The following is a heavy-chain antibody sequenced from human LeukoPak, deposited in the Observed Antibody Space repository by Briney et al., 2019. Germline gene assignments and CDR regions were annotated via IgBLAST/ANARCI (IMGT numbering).Heavy chain of an antibody. J-gene: IGHJ3*02. V-gene: IGHV3-23*01. Sequence: GGSLRLSCAASGLTFSSNAMSWVRQAPGKGLEWVSAISGSGGSTYYADSVKGRFTISRDDSKNTLYLQMNSLRAEDTAVYYCAKVRAKSTYYYDSSGPRDAFDIWGQGTMVTASS. CDR3: AKVRAKSTYYYDSSGPRDAFDI. CDR2: ISGSGGST. CDR1: GLTFSSNA. D-gene: IGHD3-22*01.